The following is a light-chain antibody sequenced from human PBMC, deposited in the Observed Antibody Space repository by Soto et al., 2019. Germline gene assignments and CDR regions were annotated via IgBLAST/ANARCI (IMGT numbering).Light chain of an antibody. V-gene: IGKV3-15*01. CDR3: QQYSSWPIT. Sequence: EIVLTQSPASLSVSPGERATLSCRASQTVYNNYLAWYQQKPGQAPRLLMYAVSTRATGIPARFSGSGSGTEFTLTISSLQSEDFASYYCQQYSSWPITFGQGNRLEIK. CDR1: QTVYNNY. CDR2: AVS. J-gene: IGKJ5*01.